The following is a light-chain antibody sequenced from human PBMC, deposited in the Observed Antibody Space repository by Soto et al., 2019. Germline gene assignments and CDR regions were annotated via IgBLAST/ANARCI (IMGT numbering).Light chain of an antibody. J-gene: IGKJ1*01. CDR3: QQSNSFSI. Sequence: DIQMTQSPSTLSASVGDRVTITCRASQSISSWLAWYQQKPGKAPKLLIYKASSLESGVPSRFSGSGSGTEFTLTISSLQPDDFATYYCQQSNSFSIFGQGTKVEI. CDR2: KAS. CDR1: QSISSW. V-gene: IGKV1-5*03.